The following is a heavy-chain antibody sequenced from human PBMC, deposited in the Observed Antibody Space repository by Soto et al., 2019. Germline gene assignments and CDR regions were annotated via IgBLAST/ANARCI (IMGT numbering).Heavy chain of an antibody. D-gene: IGHD4-17*01. V-gene: IGHV4-34*01. J-gene: IGHJ4*02. Sequence: LSLTFSVSGEWFSGHYWSWIRQPQGKGLEWIGEINYNGSTNYNPSLKSRITISVDSSKKYFSLNLTSVTAADTAVYYCAREIPTVLFDLWGQGNLVPVSS. CDR2: INYNGST. CDR1: GEWFSGHY. CDR3: AREIPTVLFDL.